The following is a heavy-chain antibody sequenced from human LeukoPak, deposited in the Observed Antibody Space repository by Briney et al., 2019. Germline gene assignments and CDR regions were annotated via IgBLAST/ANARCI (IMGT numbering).Heavy chain of an antibody. J-gene: IGHJ4*02. CDR3: ARVRGRYFDY. D-gene: IGHD3/OR15-3a*01. V-gene: IGHV3-21*01. CDR2: ISSSSSYI. Sequence: PGGSLRLSCAASGLTVSSNYMTWVRQAPGKGLEWVSSISSSSSYIYYADSVKGRFTISRDNAKNSLYLQMNSLRAEDTAVYYCARVRGRYFDYWGQGVLVAVSS. CDR1: GLTVSSNY.